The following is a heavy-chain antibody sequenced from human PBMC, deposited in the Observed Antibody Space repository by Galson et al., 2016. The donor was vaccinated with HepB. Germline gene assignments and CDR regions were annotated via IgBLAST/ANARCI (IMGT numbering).Heavy chain of an antibody. D-gene: IGHD3-22*01. Sequence: TLSLTCTDSGGSISSIHYYWSWIRQHPGEGLEWIGHIDYSGSTYYNPSLKSGVTISRDTSKSQFFLKLSSVTAADTAVYYCARAARSGYSVFDYWGQGTLVTVSS. CDR2: IDYSGST. CDR3: ARAARSGYSVFDY. V-gene: IGHV4-31*03. J-gene: IGHJ4*02. CDR1: GGSISSIHYY.